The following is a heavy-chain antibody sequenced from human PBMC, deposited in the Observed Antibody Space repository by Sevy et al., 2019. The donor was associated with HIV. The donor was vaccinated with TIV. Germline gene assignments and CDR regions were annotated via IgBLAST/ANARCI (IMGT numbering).Heavy chain of an antibody. J-gene: IGHJ3*02. CDR3: ARGRKVLLVVYAIPFDVFDI. V-gene: IGHV3-30*02. Sequence: GGSLRLSCAASGFTFSNHAMHWVRQAPGKGLEWVAFIRYDGTNEYYADSVKGRFTISRDNSKNTLYLQMNSLRPEDTAVYYCARGRKVLLVVYAIPFDVFDIWGQGTMVTVSS. CDR2: IRYDGTNE. D-gene: IGHD2-8*02. CDR1: GFTFSNHA.